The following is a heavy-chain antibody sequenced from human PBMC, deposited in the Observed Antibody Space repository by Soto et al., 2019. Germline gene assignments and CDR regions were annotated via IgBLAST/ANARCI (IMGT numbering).Heavy chain of an antibody. V-gene: IGHV3-23*01. D-gene: IGHD2-15*01. CDR1: GFTFSSYA. CDR2: ISGSGGST. Sequence: VQLLESGGGLVQPGGSLRLSCAASGFTFSSYAMSWVRQAPGKGLEWVSAISGSGGSTYYADSVKGRFTISRDNSKNTLYLQMNSLRAEDTAVYYCAKDRMEDIVVVVAATPDAFDIWGQGTMVTVSS. J-gene: IGHJ3*02. CDR3: AKDRMEDIVVVVAATPDAFDI.